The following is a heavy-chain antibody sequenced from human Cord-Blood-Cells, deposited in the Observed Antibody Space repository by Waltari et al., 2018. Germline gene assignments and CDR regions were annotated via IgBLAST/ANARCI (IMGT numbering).Heavy chain of an antibody. D-gene: IGHD6-19*01. Sequence: EVQLVESGGGLVKPGGSLRLSCAASGFTFSNAWMSWVRQAPGKGLEWGGRIKSKTDGGTTDYAAPVKGRFTISRDDSKNTLYLQMNSLKTEDTAVYYCTTGTSGWYDYWGQGTLVTVSS. V-gene: IGHV3-15*01. CDR3: TTGTSGWYDY. CDR1: GFTFSNAW. CDR2: IKSKTDGGTT. J-gene: IGHJ4*02.